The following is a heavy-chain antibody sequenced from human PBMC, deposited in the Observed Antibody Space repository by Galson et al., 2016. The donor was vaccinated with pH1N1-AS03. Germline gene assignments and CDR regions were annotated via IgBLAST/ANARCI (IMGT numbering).Heavy chain of an antibody. V-gene: IGHV1-2*04. CDR1: GYIFTGFY. Sequence: SVKVSCKASGYIFTGFYVRWVRQAPGRGLEWMGWINTDSGVTNYAQKFEAWVTMTRDTSVSTAYMELYGLKSDDTAVYYCARDPRGPCTSATCPTTYYFGMDGWGQGTTVIVSS. CDR3: ARDPRGPCTSATCPTTYYFGMDG. J-gene: IGHJ6*02. D-gene: IGHD2-2*01. CDR2: INTDSGVT.